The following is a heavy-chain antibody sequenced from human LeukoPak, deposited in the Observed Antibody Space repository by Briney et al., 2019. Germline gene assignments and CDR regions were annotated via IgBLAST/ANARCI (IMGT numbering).Heavy chain of an antibody. V-gene: IGHV1-69*06. D-gene: IGHD2-8*01. Sequence: GSSVKVSCKXSGGTFSSYAISWVRQAPGQGLERMGGIIPIFGTANYAQKFQGRVTITADKSTSTAYMELSSLRSEDTAVYYCARAPLGGMVYAIVHAFDIWGQGTMVTVSS. CDR3: ARAPLGGMVYAIVHAFDI. J-gene: IGHJ3*02. CDR1: GGTFSSYA. CDR2: IIPIFGTA.